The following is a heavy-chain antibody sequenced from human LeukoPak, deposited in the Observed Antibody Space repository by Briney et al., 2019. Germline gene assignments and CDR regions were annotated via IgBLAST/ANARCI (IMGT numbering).Heavy chain of an antibody. Sequence: SETLSLTCTVSGGSISSYYWGWIRQPPGKGLEWIGNIYYGENTYYNPSLKSRVTISIDTSKNQFYLKLSSLTAADTAVYYCARRDDSSGYHKIFDYWGPGTLVTVSS. V-gene: IGHV4-39*01. CDR2: IYYGENT. J-gene: IGHJ4*02. CDR1: GGSISSYY. CDR3: ARRDDSSGYHKIFDY. D-gene: IGHD3-22*01.